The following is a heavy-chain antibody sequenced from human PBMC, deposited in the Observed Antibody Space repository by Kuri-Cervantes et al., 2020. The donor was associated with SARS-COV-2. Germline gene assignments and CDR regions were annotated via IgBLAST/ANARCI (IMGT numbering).Heavy chain of an antibody. CDR3: ARSSSSSVYYYYYMDV. CDR1: GYTFTGYY. Sequence: ASVKVSCKASGYTFTGYYMHWVRQAPGQGLEWMGWINPNSGGTNYAQKFQGRVTITRNTSISTAYMELSSLRSEDTAVYYCARSSSSSVYYYYYMDVWGKGTTVTVSS. CDR2: INPNSGGT. D-gene: IGHD6-6*01. V-gene: IGHV1-2*02. J-gene: IGHJ6*03.